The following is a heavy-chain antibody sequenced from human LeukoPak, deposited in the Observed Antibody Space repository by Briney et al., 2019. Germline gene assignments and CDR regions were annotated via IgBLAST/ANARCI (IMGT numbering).Heavy chain of an antibody. CDR2: IYHGGTT. CDR3: ATYFYGGDYASYYFDY. Sequence: PSETLSLTCAVSGGSITSSHWWSWARQPPGKGLEWIGEIYHGGTTNYNPSLKSQVTMSVDESKNQFSLKLSSVTAADTAVYYCATYFYGGDYASYYFDYWGQGTLVTVSS. D-gene: IGHD4-23*01. V-gene: IGHV4-4*02. CDR1: GGSITSSHW. J-gene: IGHJ4*02.